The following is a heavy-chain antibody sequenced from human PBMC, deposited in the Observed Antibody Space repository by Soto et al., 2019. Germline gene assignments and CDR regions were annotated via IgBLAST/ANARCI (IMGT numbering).Heavy chain of an antibody. D-gene: IGHD6-19*01. J-gene: IGHJ4*02. CDR3: ARLLGSIAVAGTDDFDY. CDR2: INAGNGNT. V-gene: IGHV1-3*01. CDR1: GYTFTSYA. Sequence: ASVKVSCKASGYTFTSYAMHWVRQAPGQRLEWMGWINAGNGNTKYSQKFQGRVTITRDTSASTAYMELSSLRSEDTAVYYCARLLGSIAVAGTDDFDYWGQGTLVTVPQ.